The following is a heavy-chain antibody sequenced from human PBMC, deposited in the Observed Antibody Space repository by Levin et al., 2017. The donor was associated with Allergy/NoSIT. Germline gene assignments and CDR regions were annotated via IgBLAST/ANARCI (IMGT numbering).Heavy chain of an antibody. CDR2: INHSGST. CDR1: GGSFSGYY. D-gene: IGHD4-17*01. V-gene: IGHV4-34*01. CDR3: AAVTTESVGWFDP. Sequence: SETLSLTCAVYGGSFSGYYWSWIRQPPGKGLEWIGEINHSGSTNYNPSLKSRVTISVDTSKNQFSLKLSSVTAADTAVYYCAAVTTESVGWFDPWGQGTLVTVSS. J-gene: IGHJ5*02.